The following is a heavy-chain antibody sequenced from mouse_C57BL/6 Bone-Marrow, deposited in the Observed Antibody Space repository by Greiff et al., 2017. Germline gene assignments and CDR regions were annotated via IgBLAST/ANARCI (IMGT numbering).Heavy chain of an antibody. CDR1: GYTFTSYW. J-gene: IGHJ2*01. CDR2: IDPSDSYT. D-gene: IGHD1-2*01. CDR3: ASYGGYYFDD. Sequence: VQLQQPGAELVKPGASVKLSCKASGYTFTSYWMQWVKQRPGQGLEWIGEIDPSDSYTNYNQKFKGKATLTVDTSSSTAYMQLSSLTSEDSAVYYCASYGGYYFDDWGQGTTLTVSS. V-gene: IGHV1-50*01.